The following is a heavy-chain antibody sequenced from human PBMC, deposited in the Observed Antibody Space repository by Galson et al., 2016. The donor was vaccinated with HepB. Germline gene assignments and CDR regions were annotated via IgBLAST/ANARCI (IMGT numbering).Heavy chain of an antibody. CDR2: LYSGGRT. V-gene: IGHV3-66*01. CDR1: GFTVSDYH. Sequence: SLRLSCAGSGFTVSDYHMTWVRQAPGRGLEWVSALYSGGRTYYADSVKGRFTISRDNSKNTLCLQMSSLRAEDTAVYHCATGYGYFDFWGQGTLVTVSS. J-gene: IGHJ4*02. CDR3: ATGYGYFDF. D-gene: IGHD5-18*01.